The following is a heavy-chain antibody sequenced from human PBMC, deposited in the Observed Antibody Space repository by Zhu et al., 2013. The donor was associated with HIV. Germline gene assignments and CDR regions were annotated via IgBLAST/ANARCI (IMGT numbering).Heavy chain of an antibody. D-gene: IGHD3-16*01. J-gene: IGHJ4*02. CDR2: INPISGGT. Sequence: QVQLVQSGAEVKKPGASVKVSCKASGYSFTGYYINWVRQAHGQGLEWMGWINPISGGTNYAQNFQGRVTMIRDKSISTAYMELSRLTSDDTAVYYCARGDVWGLWGQGTLVTVSS. V-gene: IGHV1-2*02. CDR3: ARGDVWGL. CDR1: GYSFTGYY.